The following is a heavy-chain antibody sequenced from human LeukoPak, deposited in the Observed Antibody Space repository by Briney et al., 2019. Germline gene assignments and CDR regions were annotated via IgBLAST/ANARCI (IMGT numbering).Heavy chain of an antibody. V-gene: IGHV4-39*01. Sequence: PSETLSLTCTVSGGSISSSSYYWGWIRQPPGKGLEWVGSIYYSGSTYYNPSLKSRVTISVDTSKNQFSLKLSSVTAADTAVYYCARHGSSGYLVSWFDPWGQGTLVTVSS. J-gene: IGHJ5*02. CDR2: IYYSGST. CDR3: ARHGSSGYLVSWFDP. CDR1: GGSISSSSYY. D-gene: IGHD3-22*01.